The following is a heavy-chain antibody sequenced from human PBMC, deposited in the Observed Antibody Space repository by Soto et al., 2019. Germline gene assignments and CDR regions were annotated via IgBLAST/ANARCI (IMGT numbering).Heavy chain of an antibody. Sequence: PSETLSLTCTVSGGSISSYYRSWIRQPPGKGLEWIGYIYYSGSTNYNPSLKSRVTISVDTSKNQFSLKLSSVTAADTAVYYCARDPEDSEFDHGPGYWGQGTLVTVSS. CDR3: ARDPEDSEFDHGPGY. CDR2: IYYSGST. CDR1: GGSISSYY. J-gene: IGHJ4*02. V-gene: IGHV4-59*01.